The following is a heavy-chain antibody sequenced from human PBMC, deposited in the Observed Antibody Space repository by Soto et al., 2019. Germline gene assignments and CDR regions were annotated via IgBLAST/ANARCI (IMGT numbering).Heavy chain of an antibody. V-gene: IGHV1-69*04. CDR1: GGTFSSYT. CDR2: IIPILGIA. D-gene: IGHD5-12*01. J-gene: IGHJ4*02. CDR3: ATEGGARTYIARY. Sequence: GASGKVSCKASGGTFSSYTISWVRQAPGQGLEWMGRIIPILGIANYAQKFQGRVTITADKSTSTAYMELSSLRSEDTAVYYCATEGGARTYIARYWGQGTLVTVSS.